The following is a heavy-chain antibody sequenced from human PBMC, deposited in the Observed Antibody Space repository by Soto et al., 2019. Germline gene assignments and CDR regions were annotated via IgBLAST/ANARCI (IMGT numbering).Heavy chain of an antibody. Sequence: QVQLVQSGAEVKKPGASVKVSCKASGYSFTRYGIGWARQAPGQGLEWMGWINAYNGNTNYAQNLQGRLTLTTDTTTTTAYTNSGSMGSNDPAIYDCAMEDVSVTPPPQDVWGQGTTVTVSS. CDR2: INAYNGNT. CDR1: GYSFTRYG. J-gene: IGHJ6*02. D-gene: IGHD3-16*02. CDR3: AMEDVSVTPPPQDV. V-gene: IGHV1-18*01.